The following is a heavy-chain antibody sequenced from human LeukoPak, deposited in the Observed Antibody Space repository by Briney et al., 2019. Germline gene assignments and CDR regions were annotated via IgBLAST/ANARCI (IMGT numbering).Heavy chain of an antibody. Sequence: GGSLRLSCAASGFTFSSYGMSWVRQAPGKGLEWVSAISGSGGSTYYADSVKGRFTISRDNAKNSLYLQMNSLRAEDTAVYYCASEDPSSGWLRYWGQGTLVTVSS. CDR3: ASEDPSSGWLRY. CDR2: ISGSGGST. D-gene: IGHD6-19*01. V-gene: IGHV3-23*01. CDR1: GFTFSSYG. J-gene: IGHJ4*02.